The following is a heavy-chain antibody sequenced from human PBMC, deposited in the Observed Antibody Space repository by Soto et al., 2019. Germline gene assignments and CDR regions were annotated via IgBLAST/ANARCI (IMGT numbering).Heavy chain of an antibody. Sequence: ASVKVSCKASGYTFTSYDINWVRQATGQGLEWMGWMNPNSSNTGYAQKFQGRVTMTRNTSISTAYMELSSLRSEDTAVYYCARPTYYCDSKRGRKPWYFDLWGRGTLVTVSS. CDR3: ARPTYYCDSKRGRKPWYFDL. V-gene: IGHV1-8*01. CDR1: GYTFTSYD. CDR2: MNPNSSNT. D-gene: IGHD3-22*01. J-gene: IGHJ2*01.